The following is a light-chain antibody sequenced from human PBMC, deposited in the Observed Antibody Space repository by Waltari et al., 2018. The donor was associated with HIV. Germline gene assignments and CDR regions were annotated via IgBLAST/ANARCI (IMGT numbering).Light chain of an antibody. CDR2: EGT. V-gene: IGLV2-23*01. CDR1: SSDAGSDSL. CDR3: CSSVGNRTSFV. Sequence: QSALTQPASVSGSPGQSIIISCTATSSDAGSDSLVSWLQHHPGKAPKLIIYEGTNRPSGVSDRFAGSKSGGTASLSISALQAEDEADYYCCSSVGNRTSFVFGSGTRVTVL. J-gene: IGLJ1*01.